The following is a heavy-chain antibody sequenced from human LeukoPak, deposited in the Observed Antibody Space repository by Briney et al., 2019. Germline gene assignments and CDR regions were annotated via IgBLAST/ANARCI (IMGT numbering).Heavy chain of an antibody. D-gene: IGHD4-17*01. J-gene: IGHJ4*02. CDR3: ARVMRVYGDGYLDY. Sequence: PSETLSLTCTVSGGSISSGGYYWSWIRQHPGKGLEWIGYIYYSGSTYYNPSLKSRVTISVDTSKNQFSLKLSSVTAADTAVYYCARVMRVYGDGYLDYWGQGTLVTVSS. CDR1: GGSISSGGYY. V-gene: IGHV4-31*03. CDR2: IYYSGST.